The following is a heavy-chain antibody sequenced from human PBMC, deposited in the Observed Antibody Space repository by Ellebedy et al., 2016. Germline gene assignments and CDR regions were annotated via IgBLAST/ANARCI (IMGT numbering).Heavy chain of an antibody. V-gene: IGHV4-38-2*02. J-gene: IGHJ5*02. CDR3: ARGGIGHYGSGRWLDP. CDR1: GYSISSGYY. Sequence: SETLSLTXTVSGYSISSGYYWGWIRQPPGKGLEWIGEINHSGSTNYNPSLKSRVTISVDTSKNQFSLKLSSVTAADTAVYYCARGGIGHYGSGRWLDPWGQGTLVTVSS. CDR2: INHSGST. D-gene: IGHD3-10*01.